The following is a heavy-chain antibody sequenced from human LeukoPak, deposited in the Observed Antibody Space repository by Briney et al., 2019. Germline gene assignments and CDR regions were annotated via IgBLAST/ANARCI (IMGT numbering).Heavy chain of an antibody. J-gene: IGHJ4*02. CDR3: VRPYGGSYYFDY. V-gene: IGHV3-33*01. D-gene: IGHD4-23*01. Sequence: AGGSLRLSCAASGFTFSSHGMHWVRQAPGKGLEWVAVIWYDGSTQYYADSVKGRFTISRDNSKNTLHLQMDSLRAEDTAVYYCVRPYGGSYYFDYWGQGTLVTVSS. CDR1: GFTFSSHG. CDR2: IWYDGSTQ.